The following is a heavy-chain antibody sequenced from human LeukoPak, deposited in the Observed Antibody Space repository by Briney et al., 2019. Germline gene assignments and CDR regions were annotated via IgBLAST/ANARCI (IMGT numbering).Heavy chain of an antibody. V-gene: IGHV3-23*01. CDR1: GFTFSSYA. CDR3: AKVYGMTSFGAFDI. J-gene: IGHJ3*02. D-gene: IGHD3-10*01. CDR2: ISGSGGST. Sequence: GRSLRLSCAASGFTFSSYAMSWVRQAPGKGLEWVSTISGSGGSTFYADSVKGRFAISRDNSKNTLYLQMNSLRAEDTAVYYCAKVYGMTSFGAFDIWGHGTMVTVSS.